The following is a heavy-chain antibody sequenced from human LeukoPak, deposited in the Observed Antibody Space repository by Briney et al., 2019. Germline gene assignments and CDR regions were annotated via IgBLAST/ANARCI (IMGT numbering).Heavy chain of an antibody. V-gene: IGHV1-2*02. J-gene: IGHJ4*02. CDR3: AREVHYDSSDY. D-gene: IGHD3-22*01. CDR1: GFTFSSYW. Sequence: PGGSLRLSCAASGFTFSSYWMSWVRQAPGQGLEWMGWINPNSGGTNYAQKFQGRVTMTRDTSISTAYMELSRLRSDDTAVYYCAREVHYDSSDYWGQGTLVTVSS. CDR2: INPNSGGT.